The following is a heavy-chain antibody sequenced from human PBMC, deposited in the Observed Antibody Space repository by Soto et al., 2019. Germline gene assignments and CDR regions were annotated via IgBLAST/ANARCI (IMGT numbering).Heavy chain of an antibody. V-gene: IGHV4-4*07. CDR2: TYITGDS. D-gene: IGHD4-17*01. CDR1: GGSITSYY. CDR3: ARTTAVPNTLRSRYFFDY. J-gene: IGHJ4*02. Sequence: SETPSLTWRVSGGSITSYYWSLIRQPDGKGLEWIGRTYITGDSNYSPSLKSRVTISVDLSKNQFSLRLSSVTTADTALYYCARTTAVPNTLRSRYFFDYWGQGTLVTVSS.